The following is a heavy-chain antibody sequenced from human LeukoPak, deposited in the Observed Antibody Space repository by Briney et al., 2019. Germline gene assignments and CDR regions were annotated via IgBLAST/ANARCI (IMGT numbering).Heavy chain of an antibody. D-gene: IGHD5-18*01. Sequence: SETLSLTCTVSGGSISSYYWSWIRQPAGKGLEWIGRIYTSGSTNYNPSLKSRVTMSVDTSKNQFSLKLSSVTAADTAVYYWARGLRGYSYGQRMVQAFDIWGQGTMVTVSS. J-gene: IGHJ3*02. CDR1: GGSISSYY. CDR3: ARGLRGYSYGQRMVQAFDI. CDR2: IYTSGST. V-gene: IGHV4-4*07.